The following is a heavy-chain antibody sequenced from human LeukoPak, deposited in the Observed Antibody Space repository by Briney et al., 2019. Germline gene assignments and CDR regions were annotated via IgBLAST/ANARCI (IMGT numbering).Heavy chain of an antibody. J-gene: IGHJ4*02. CDR3: ARRLEYSGSKGVFDY. Sequence: GGSLRLSCAASGFTVTTNYMTWVRQAPGKGLERVSIIYSGGHTDYADSVKGRFTISRDNSKNTLYLQMNSLRAEDTAVYYCARRLEYSGSKGVFDYWGQGTVVTVSS. CDR1: GFTVTTNY. CDR2: IYSGGHT. V-gene: IGHV3-66*01. D-gene: IGHD1-26*01.